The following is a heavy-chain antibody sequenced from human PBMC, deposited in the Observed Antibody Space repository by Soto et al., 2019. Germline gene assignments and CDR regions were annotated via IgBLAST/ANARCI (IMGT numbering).Heavy chain of an antibody. V-gene: IGHV1-69*13. CDR2: IIPIFGTA. Sequence: GASVKVSCKASGGTFSSYAISWVRQAPGQGLEWMGGIIPIFGTANFAQKFQGRVTINVDESTSTAHMELSSLGSEDTAVYYCARLYGGDRSGLDYWGKGSLVTVSS. J-gene: IGHJ4*02. CDR3: ARLYGGDRSGLDY. D-gene: IGHD2-21*02. CDR1: GGTFSSYA.